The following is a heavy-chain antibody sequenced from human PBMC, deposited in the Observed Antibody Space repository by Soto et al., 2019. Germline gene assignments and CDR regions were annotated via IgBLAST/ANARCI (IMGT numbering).Heavy chain of an antibody. CDR3: ARVITIFGVVIFDY. J-gene: IGHJ4*02. CDR1: GGSISSYY. V-gene: IGHV4-59*01. CDR2: IYYSGST. Sequence: SETLSLTCTVSGGSISSYYWSWIRQPPGKGLERIGYIYYSGSTNYNPSLTSRVTISVDTSKNQFSLKLSSVTAAVTVVYYCARVITIFGVVIFDYWGQGTLVTVSS. D-gene: IGHD3-3*01.